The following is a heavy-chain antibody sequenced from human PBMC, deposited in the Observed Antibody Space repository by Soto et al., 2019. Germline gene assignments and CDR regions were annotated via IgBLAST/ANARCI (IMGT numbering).Heavy chain of an antibody. J-gene: IGHJ6*02. CDR3: ARSFAVSADYFYYGLDV. V-gene: IGHV4-59*11. CDR2: IFDNRNT. Sequence: SETLSLTSIVSGGSISSHYWSWIRQPPGKGLEWIGYIFDNRNTNYNPSLRSRVSMSVDTSKNQFSLMLRSVSAADTAVYYCARSFAVSADYFYYGLDVWGHGTTVTVSS. D-gene: IGHD6-19*01. CDR1: GGSISSHY.